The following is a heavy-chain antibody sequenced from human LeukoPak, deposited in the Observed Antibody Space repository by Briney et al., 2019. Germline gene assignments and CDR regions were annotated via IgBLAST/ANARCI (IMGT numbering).Heavy chain of an antibody. Sequence: SETLSLTCAVSGYSISGGYYWGWIRQPPGKGLEWIGSIYHSGSTYYNPSLKSRVTISVDTSKNQFSLKLTSVTAADTAIYYCARLDCTGDGCYNHWGQGTLVTVSS. CDR1: GYSISGGYY. CDR2: IYHSGST. V-gene: IGHV4-38-2*01. J-gene: IGHJ4*02. D-gene: IGHD2-8*02. CDR3: ARLDCTGDGCYNH.